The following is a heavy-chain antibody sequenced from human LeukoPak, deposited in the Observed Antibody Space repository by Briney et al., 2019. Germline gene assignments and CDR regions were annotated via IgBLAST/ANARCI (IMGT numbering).Heavy chain of an antibody. CDR3: ARVRPFYGGNSVLNYFDY. D-gene: IGHD4-23*01. V-gene: IGHV4-59*01. CDR2: IYYSGST. CDR1: GGSISSYY. Sequence: SETLSLTCTVSGGSISSYYWSWIRQPPGKGLEWIGYIYYSGSTNYNPSLKSRVTISVDTSKNQFSLKPSSVTAADTAVYYCARVRPFYGGNSVLNYFDYWGQGTLVTVSS. J-gene: IGHJ4*02.